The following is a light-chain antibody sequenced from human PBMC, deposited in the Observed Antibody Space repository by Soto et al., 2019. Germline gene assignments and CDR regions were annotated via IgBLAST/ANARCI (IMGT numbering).Light chain of an antibody. CDR3: QSFDSSLSGWV. CDR1: SSNIGAGYD. V-gene: IGLV1-40*01. Sequence: QLVLTQPPSVSGAPGQRVTISCIGSSSNIGAGYDVHWYQQLPGTAPRLLIYGNNNRPSGVPDRFSGSKSGTSASLAITGLQAEDEADYYCQSFDSSLSGWVFGGGTKLTVL. J-gene: IGLJ3*02. CDR2: GNN.